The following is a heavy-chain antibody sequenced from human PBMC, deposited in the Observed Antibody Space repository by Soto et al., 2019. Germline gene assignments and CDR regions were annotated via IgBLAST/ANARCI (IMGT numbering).Heavy chain of an antibody. CDR1: GFGFSSYV. V-gene: IGHV3-33*08. Sequence: GSLRLSCAASGFGFSSYVMNWVRQAPGKGLEWVAVIWYDGSNKYYADSVKGRFTISRDNSKNTLYLQMNSLRAEDTAVYYCARDGGVYDSSGYYGLWGQGTLVTVSS. CDR2: IWYDGSNK. D-gene: IGHD3-22*01. CDR3: ARDGGVYDSSGYYGL. J-gene: IGHJ4*02.